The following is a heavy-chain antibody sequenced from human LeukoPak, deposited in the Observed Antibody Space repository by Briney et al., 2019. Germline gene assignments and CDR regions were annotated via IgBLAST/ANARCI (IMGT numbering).Heavy chain of an antibody. J-gene: IGHJ4*02. CDR3: AKDDIMITFGGAKAFDY. Sequence: PGGSLRLSCAASGFTFSSYGMHWVRQAPGKGLEWVAFIRYDGSNKYYADSVKGRFTISRDNSKNTLYLQMNSLRAEDTAVYYCAKDDIMITFGGAKAFDYWGQGTLVTVSS. CDR2: IRYDGSNK. CDR1: GFTFSSYG. V-gene: IGHV3-30*02. D-gene: IGHD3-16*01.